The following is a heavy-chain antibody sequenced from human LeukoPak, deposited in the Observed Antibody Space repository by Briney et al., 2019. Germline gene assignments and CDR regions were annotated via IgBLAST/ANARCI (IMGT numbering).Heavy chain of an antibody. V-gene: IGHV3-23*01. D-gene: IGHD6-19*01. CDR3: AKVHVSSGWYYFDY. CDR1: GFTISSQA. CDR2: ISGSGGST. J-gene: IGHJ4*02. Sequence: GGSLRLSCAASGFTISSQAMSWVRQAPGKGLEWVSGISGSGGSTYYADSVKGRFTISRDNSKNTLYLQMNSLRAEDTAVYHCAKVHVSSGWYYFDYWGQGTLVTVSS.